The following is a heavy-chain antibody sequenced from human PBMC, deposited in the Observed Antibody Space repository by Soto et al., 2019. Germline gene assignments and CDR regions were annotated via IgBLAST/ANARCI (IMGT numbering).Heavy chain of an antibody. CDR3: ASPGDPGY. CDR2: IYYSGST. CDR1: VGSISSSSYY. J-gene: IGHJ4*02. V-gene: IGHV4-39*01. D-gene: IGHD7-27*01. Sequence: QLKLQESGPGLVKPSEPLSLTCTVSVGSISSSSYYWGWFRQPPGKGLEWIGSIYYSGSTYYNPSLKSRVTISVDTSKNQFSLKLSSVTAADTAVYYCASPGDPGYWGQGTLVTVSS.